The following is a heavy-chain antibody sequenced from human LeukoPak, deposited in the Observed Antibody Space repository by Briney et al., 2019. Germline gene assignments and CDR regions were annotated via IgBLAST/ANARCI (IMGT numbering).Heavy chain of an antibody. CDR3: ARDGPYSGSYERAFGI. CDR2: IHSSGST. J-gene: IGHJ3*02. CDR1: GGSISSTSYY. V-gene: IGHV4-61*02. D-gene: IGHD1-26*01. Sequence: SSETLSLTCTVSGGSISSTSYYWNWIRQPAGKGLEWIGRIHSSGSTNYNPSLKSRVTISVDTSKNQFSLKLTSVTAADTAVYYCARDGPYSGSYERAFGIWGQGTMVTVSS.